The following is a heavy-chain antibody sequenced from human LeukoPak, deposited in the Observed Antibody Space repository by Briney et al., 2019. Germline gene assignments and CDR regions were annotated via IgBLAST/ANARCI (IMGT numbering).Heavy chain of an antibody. D-gene: IGHD5-24*01. CDR2: IDYSGST. CDR3: ASQLYYYYYMDV. V-gene: IGHV4-39*07. Sequence: SETLSLTCTVSGGSINSSKHYWGWIRQTPGKGLEWIGGIDYSGSTYYNPSLKSRVTISVDTSKNQFSLKLSSVTAADTAVYYCASQLYYYYYMDVWGKGTTVTVSS. CDR1: GGSINSSKHY. J-gene: IGHJ6*03.